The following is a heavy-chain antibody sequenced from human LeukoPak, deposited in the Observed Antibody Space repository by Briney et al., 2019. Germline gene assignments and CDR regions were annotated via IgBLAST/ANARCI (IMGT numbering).Heavy chain of an antibody. CDR1: GGSLSSGGYY. J-gene: IGHJ6*02. CDR3: ARDTGYLGSNYGMDV. CDR2: IYYSGST. V-gene: IGHV4-31*03. Sequence: SQTLSLTCTVSGGSLSSGGYYWSWIRQHPGKGLEWIGYIYYSGSTYYNPSLKSRVTISVDTSKNQFSLNLSSVTAADTAIYYCARDTGYLGSNYGMDVWGQGTTVTVSS. D-gene: IGHD3-22*01.